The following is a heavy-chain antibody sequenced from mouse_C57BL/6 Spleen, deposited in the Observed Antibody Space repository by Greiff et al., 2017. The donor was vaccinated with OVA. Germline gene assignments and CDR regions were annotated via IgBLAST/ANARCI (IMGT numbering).Heavy chain of an antibody. Sequence: VQLQQSGAELVKPGASVKLSCKASGYTFTSYWMHWVKQRPGRGLEWIGRIDPNSGGTKYNEKFKSKATLTVDKPSSTAYIQLSSLTSEDSAVYYCARRGTTVVAPFDYWGQGTTLTVSS. CDR2: IDPNSGGT. V-gene: IGHV1-72*01. J-gene: IGHJ2*01. CDR3: ARRGTTVVAPFDY. CDR1: GYTFTSYW. D-gene: IGHD1-1*01.